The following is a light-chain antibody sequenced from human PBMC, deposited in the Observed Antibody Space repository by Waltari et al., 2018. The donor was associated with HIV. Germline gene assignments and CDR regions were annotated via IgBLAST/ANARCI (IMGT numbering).Light chain of an antibody. Sequence: QSALTQPASVSGSPGQSITISCPGTSSDVGTYNYVSWYQQRPGKAPKLMIYDVTNRPSGVSNRFSGSKAGNTASLTISGVQAEDEADYYCSSYTSSSTVVFGGGTKLTVL. CDR3: SSYTSSSTVV. J-gene: IGLJ2*01. CDR2: DVT. V-gene: IGLV2-14*01. CDR1: SSDVGTYNY.